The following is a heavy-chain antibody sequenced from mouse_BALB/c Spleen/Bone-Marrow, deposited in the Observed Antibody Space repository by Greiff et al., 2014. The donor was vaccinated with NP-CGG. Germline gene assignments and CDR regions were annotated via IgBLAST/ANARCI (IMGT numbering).Heavy chain of an antibody. V-gene: IGHV5-12-1*01. J-gene: IGHJ4*01. CDR1: GFAFSSYD. D-gene: IGHD2-3*01. CDR3: TRHGGYYPYYYAMDY. Sequence: EVQGVESGGGLVKPGGSLKLSCAASGFAFSSYDMSWVRQTPEKRLEWVAYISHSGGTTYYSDTVKGRFTISRDNAKNTLYLQMSSLKSEDTAIYYCTRHGGYYPYYYAMDYWGQGTSVTVSS. CDR2: ISHSGGTT.